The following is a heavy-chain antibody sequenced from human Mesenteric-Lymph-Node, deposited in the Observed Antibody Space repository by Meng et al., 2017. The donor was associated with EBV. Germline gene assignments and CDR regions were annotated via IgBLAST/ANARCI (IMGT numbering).Heavy chain of an antibody. V-gene: IGHV4-34*01. CDR1: GGSFSDYY. D-gene: IGHD3-22*01. J-gene: IGHJ4*02. CDR2: INHSGSS. CDR3: ARGGGSSGYYSDY. Sequence: QVQLQESGPGLVKPSGTLSLTCAVYGGSFSDYYWSWIRQPPGKGLEWIGEINHSGSSNYNPSLKSRVTISVDTSKNQVSLKLSSVTAADTAVYYCARGGGSSGYYSDYWGQGTLVTVSS.